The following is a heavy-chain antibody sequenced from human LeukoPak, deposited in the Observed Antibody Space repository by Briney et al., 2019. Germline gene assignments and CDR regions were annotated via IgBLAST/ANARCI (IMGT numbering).Heavy chain of an antibody. Sequence: GGSLRLSCAASGFTFSSYEMNWVRQAPGKGLEWVSASIGDGGSTSYADSVKGRFTISRDNSKNTLYLQMNSLRAEDTAVYYCAKAHSTTCFDYWGQGTLVTVSS. CDR2: SIGDGGST. CDR1: GFTFSSYE. D-gene: IGHD2/OR15-2a*01. J-gene: IGHJ4*02. V-gene: IGHV3-23*01. CDR3: AKAHSTTCFDY.